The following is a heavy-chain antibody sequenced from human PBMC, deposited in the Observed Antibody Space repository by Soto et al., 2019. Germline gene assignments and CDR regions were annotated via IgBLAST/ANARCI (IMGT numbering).Heavy chain of an antibody. CDR2: SGGSGGTT. CDR3: AKSPPTPDCSGGSCPCYYYFMDV. D-gene: IGHD2-15*01. CDR1: GLTFSSYA. V-gene: IGHV3-23*01. Sequence: GGSMRLSCAASGLTFSSYAMSWVRQAPGKGLEWGSASGGSGGTTYYADSVKGRFTISRDNSKNTLYLQMNSLGAEDTAVYYCAKSPPTPDCSGGSCPCYYYFMDVWGKGTTVTVSS. J-gene: IGHJ6*03.